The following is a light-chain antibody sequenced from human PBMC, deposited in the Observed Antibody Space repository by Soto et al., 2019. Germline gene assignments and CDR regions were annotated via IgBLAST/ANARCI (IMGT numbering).Light chain of an antibody. V-gene: IGLV2-14*03. J-gene: IGLJ2*01. Sequence: QSVLSQPASVSRSPGQSITISCTGTSSDIGAYNFVSWYQQHPGKAPKLMLYDVNIRPSGVSNRFSGSKSGNTASLTISGLQAEDEADYYCTSWTTSTTMIFGGGPKVTVL. CDR2: DVN. CDR3: TSWTTSTTMI. CDR1: SSDIGAYNF.